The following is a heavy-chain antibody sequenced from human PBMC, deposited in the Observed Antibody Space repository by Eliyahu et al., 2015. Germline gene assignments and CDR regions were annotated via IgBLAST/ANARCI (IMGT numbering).Heavy chain of an antibody. CDR3: ARVETFQYYYDSSGYYYPYYFDY. CDR1: GDSXSSNSAA. V-gene: IGHV6-1*01. Sequence: QVQLQQSGPGLVKPSQTLSLTCAISGDSXSSNSAAWNWIRPSPSRGLEWLGRTYYRSKWYNDYAVSVKSRITINPDTSKNQFSLQLNSVTPEDTAVYYCARVETFQYYYDSSGYYYPYYFDYWGQGTLVTVSS. CDR2: TYYRSKWYN. D-gene: IGHD3-22*01. J-gene: IGHJ4*02.